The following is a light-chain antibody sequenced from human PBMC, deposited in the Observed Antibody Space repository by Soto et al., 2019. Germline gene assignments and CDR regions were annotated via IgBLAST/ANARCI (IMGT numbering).Light chain of an antibody. J-gene: IGKJ2*02. Sequence: EIVLTQSPGTLSLSPGERATLSCRASQSVSSSYLAWYQQKPGQAPRLLIYGASSRATGIPDRFSGSGSGTDFTLTISRLEPYYLAVYSSQQYGISPRTFGQGTEL. V-gene: IGKV3-20*01. CDR1: QSVSSSY. CDR2: GAS. CDR3: QQYGISPRT.